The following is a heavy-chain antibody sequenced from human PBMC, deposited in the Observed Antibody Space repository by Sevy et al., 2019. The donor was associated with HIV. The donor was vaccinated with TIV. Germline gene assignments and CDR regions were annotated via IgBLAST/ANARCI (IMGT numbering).Heavy chain of an antibody. D-gene: IGHD3-22*01. CDR2: IFGARGVI. Sequence: GGSLRLSCAASGFTFTNYAMNWVRQAPGKGLEWVSTIFGARGVIYDADSLKGQFTISRDNSKNTLYLQMDSLRAEDTAVYYCAGGRYDSSGSFDAFDIWGQGTMVTVSS. V-gene: IGHV3-23*01. J-gene: IGHJ3*02. CDR1: GFTFTNYA. CDR3: AGGRYDSSGSFDAFDI.